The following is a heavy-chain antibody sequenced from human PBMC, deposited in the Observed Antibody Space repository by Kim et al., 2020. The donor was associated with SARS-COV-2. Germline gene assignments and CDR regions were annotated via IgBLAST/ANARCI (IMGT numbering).Heavy chain of an antibody. CDR2: INHSGST. Sequence: SETLSLTCAVYGGSFSGYYWSWIRQPPGKGLEWSGEINHSGSTNYNPSLKSRVTISVDTSKNQFSLKLSAVTAADTAVYYCARGRRGYSNLWGQGTLVTVSS. CDR3: ARGRRGYSNL. J-gene: IGHJ5*02. D-gene: IGHD6-13*01. V-gene: IGHV4-34*01. CDR1: GGSFSGYY.